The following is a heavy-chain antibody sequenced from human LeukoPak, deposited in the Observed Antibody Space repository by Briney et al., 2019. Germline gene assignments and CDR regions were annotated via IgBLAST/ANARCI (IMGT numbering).Heavy chain of an antibody. CDR2: IKQDGSEK. J-gene: IGHJ6*04. CDR3: ANLTPAARSYYYYGMDV. V-gene: IGHV3-7*03. CDR1: GFTFSSYW. Sequence: GGSLRLSCAASGFTFSSYWMSWVRQAPGKGLEWVANIKQDGSEKYYVDSVKGRFTISRDNAKNSLYLQMNSLRAEDTAVYYCANLTPAARSYYYYGMDVWGKGTTVTVSS. D-gene: IGHD2-2*01.